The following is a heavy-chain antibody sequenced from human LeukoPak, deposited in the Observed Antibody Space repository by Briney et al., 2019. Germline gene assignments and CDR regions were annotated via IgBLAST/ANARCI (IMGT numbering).Heavy chain of an antibody. CDR3: ARDSSSSPYSFDY. V-gene: IGHV3-74*01. CDR2: INSDGSST. J-gene: IGHJ4*02. CDR1: GFTFSSYW. D-gene: IGHD6-6*01. Sequence: GGSLRLSCAASGFTFSSYWMHWVRQAPGKGLVWVSRINSDGSSTSYADSVKGRFTISRDNAKNSLYLQMNGLRAEDTAVYYCARDSSSSPYSFDYWGQGTLVTVSS.